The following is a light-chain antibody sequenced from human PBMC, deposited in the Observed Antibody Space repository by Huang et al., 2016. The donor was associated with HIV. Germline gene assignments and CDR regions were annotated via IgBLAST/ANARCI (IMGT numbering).Light chain of an antibody. J-gene: IGKJ4*01. CDR3: QQYNNWPPLT. Sequence: EIVMTQSPATLSVSPGERVPLSCRASQSVSIDLAWYQQKPGQAPRLVIYVSSTRATGIPTRFSGSGSGTEFTLTISSLQSEDFAVYYCQQYNNWPPLTFGGGTKVEIK. CDR2: VSS. CDR1: QSVSID. V-gene: IGKV3-15*01.